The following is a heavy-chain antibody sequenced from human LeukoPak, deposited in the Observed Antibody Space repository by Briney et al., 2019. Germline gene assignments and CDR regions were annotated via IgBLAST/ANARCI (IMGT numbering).Heavy chain of an antibody. Sequence: ASVKVSCKTSGYTFIDYFIHWVRQAPGQGLEWMGRLNPNNGYTFYTEEFQGRVTMTSDTSISTAYIELTGLTSDDTALYYCARDLSSTSNWEFDYWGQGTLVTVSS. CDR3: ARDLSSTSNWEFDY. CDR2: LNPNNGYT. J-gene: IGHJ4*02. CDR1: GYTFIDYF. D-gene: IGHD7-27*01. V-gene: IGHV1-2*06.